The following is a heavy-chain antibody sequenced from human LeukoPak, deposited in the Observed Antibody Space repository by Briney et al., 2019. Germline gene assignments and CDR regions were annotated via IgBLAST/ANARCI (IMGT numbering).Heavy chain of an antibody. CDR3: ARGYSSSSGGIDY. D-gene: IGHD6-6*01. CDR2: IYYSGST. J-gene: IGHJ4*02. V-gene: IGHV4-59*01. Sequence: SETLSLTCTVSGGSISSYYWSWIRQPPGKGLEWIGYIYYSGSTNYNPSLKSRVTISVDTSKNQFSLKLSSVTAADTAVYYCARGYSSSSGGIDYWGQGTLVTVSS. CDR1: GGSISSYY.